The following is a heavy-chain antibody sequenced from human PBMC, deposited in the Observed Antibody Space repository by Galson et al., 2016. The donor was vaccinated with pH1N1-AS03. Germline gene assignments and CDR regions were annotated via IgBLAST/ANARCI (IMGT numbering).Heavy chain of an antibody. Sequence: KTLSLTCTFSSASISSYYLSWIRQPPGKGLEWIGYIYYSGSTNYNPSLKSRVTISIDTSKNQFSLKLSSVTAADTAVYYCAGGSPAPFDYWGQGTLFTVSS. D-gene: IGHD3-16*01. CDR3: AGGSPAPFDY. CDR1: SASISSYY. J-gene: IGHJ4*02. V-gene: IGHV4-59*01. CDR2: IYYSGST.